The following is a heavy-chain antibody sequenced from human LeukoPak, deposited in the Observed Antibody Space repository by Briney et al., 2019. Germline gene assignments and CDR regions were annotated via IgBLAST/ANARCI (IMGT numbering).Heavy chain of an antibody. Sequence: PGGSLRLSCAASGFTFSSYWMNWVRQAPGKGLEWVANIKQDGSEKYYVDSVKGRFTISRDNAKNSLYLQMNSLRAEDTAVYYCAIPKKGSGRATNWFDPWGQGTLVTVSS. CDR3: AIPKKGSGRATNWFDP. CDR2: IKQDGSEK. V-gene: IGHV3-7*03. D-gene: IGHD6-25*01. CDR1: GFTFSSYW. J-gene: IGHJ5*02.